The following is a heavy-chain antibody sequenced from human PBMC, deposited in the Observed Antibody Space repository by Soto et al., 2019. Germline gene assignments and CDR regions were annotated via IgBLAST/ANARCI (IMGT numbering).Heavy chain of an antibody. CDR3: AKVTKGIQQWLVYFDY. D-gene: IGHD5-12*01. J-gene: IGHJ4*02. Sequence: GGSLRLSCAASGFTFGNYAMSWVRQAPGKGLQWVSAIGGTGNNIYYADSVKGRFIISRDKSKNTLYLQMNSLRAEDTAVYYCAKVTKGIQQWLVYFDYWGQGTLVTVSS. V-gene: IGHV3-23*01. CDR2: IGGTGNNI. CDR1: GFTFGNYA.